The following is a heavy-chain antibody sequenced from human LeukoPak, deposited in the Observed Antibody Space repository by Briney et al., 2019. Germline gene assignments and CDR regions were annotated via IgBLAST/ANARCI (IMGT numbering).Heavy chain of an antibody. J-gene: IGHJ4*02. D-gene: IGHD3-22*01. V-gene: IGHV1-8*03. CDR1: GYTFTSYD. CDR2: MNPNSGNT. CDR3: ARGPVLDYYYDSSGPNDY. Sequence: GASVKVSCRASGYTFTSYDINWVRQATGQGLEWMGWMNPNSGNTGYAQKFQGRVTITRNTSISTAYMELSSLRSEDTAVYYCARGPVLDYYYDSSGPNDYWGQGTLVTVSS.